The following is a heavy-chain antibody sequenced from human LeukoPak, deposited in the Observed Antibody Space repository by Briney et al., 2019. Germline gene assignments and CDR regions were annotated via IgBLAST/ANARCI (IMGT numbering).Heavy chain of an antibody. Sequence: SETLSLTCTVSGGSISSSSYYWGWIRQPPGKGLEWIGSIYYSGSTYYNPSLKSRVTISVDTSKNQFSLKLSSVTAADTAVYYCARDLQGTLTGYVYFDYWGQGTLVTVSS. V-gene: IGHV4-39*07. CDR3: ARDLQGTLTGYVYFDY. J-gene: IGHJ4*02. D-gene: IGHD3-9*01. CDR1: GGSISSSSYY. CDR2: IYYSGST.